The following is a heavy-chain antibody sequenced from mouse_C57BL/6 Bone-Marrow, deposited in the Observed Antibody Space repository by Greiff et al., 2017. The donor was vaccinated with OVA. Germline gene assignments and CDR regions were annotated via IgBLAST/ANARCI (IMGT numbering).Heavy chain of an antibody. CDR3: TPGAHSSNYDFDS. J-gene: IGHJ2*01. V-gene: IGHV14-4*01. Sequence: VQLQQSGAELVRPGASVKLSCTASGFNIKDDYMHWVKQRPEQGLEWIGWIDPENGDTEYASKFQGKATITADTSSNTAYLQLSSLTSEDTAVYYCTPGAHSSNYDFDSWGQGTTLTVSS. CDR1: GFNIKDDY. CDR2: IDPENGDT. D-gene: IGHD2-5*01.